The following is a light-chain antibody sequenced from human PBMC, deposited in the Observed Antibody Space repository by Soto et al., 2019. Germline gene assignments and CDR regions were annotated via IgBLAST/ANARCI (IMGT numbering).Light chain of an antibody. CDR1: QSVSSN. CDR2: GAS. CDR3: QQYNNWPPWT. J-gene: IGKJ1*01. Sequence: EIVMTQSPATLSVSPGERATLSCRASQSVSSNLAWYQQKPGQTPRLLIYGASTRVTGIPARFSGSGSGTEFTLTISSLQSEDVAVYYCQQYNNWPPWTFGQGTKVEIK. V-gene: IGKV3-15*01.